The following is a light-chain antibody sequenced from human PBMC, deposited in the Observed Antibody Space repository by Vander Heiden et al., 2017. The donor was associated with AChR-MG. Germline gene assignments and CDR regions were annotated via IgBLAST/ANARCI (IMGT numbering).Light chain of an antibody. CDR1: QSITTY. J-gene: IGKJ1*01. V-gene: IGKV1-39*01. CDR3: QQSYSTPWT. CDR2: AAS. Sequence: DIQMTQSPSSVSASVGDRVTITCRASQSITTYLNWYEQKPGKPPKLLSYAASTLQSGVPSRFSGSGSGTDFTLTISRLQPEDFATYYCQQSYSTPWTFGQGTKVEIK.